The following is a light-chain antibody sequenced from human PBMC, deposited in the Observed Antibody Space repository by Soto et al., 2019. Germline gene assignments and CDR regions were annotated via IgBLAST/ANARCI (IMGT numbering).Light chain of an antibody. V-gene: IGLV2-14*01. CDR2: EVT. J-gene: IGLJ3*02. CDR3: CSYAGRSTWV. Sequence: QSVLTQPASVSGSPGQSITISCTGTSSDIGGYNYVSWYQHHPGKAPKVMIYEVTNRPSGVSNRFSGSKSGNTASLTISGLQAEDEADYYCCSYAGRSTWVFGGGTKLTVL. CDR1: SSDIGGYNY.